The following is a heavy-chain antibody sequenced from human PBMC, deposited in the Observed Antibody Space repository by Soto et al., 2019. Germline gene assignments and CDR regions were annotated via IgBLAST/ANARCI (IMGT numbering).Heavy chain of an antibody. CDR1: GFTFSSYG. V-gene: IGHV3-30*18. Sequence: QVQLVESGGGVVQPGRSLRLSCAASGFTFSSYGMHWVRQAPGKWLEWVAVISYDGSNKYYADSVKVRFTISRDNSKNTLYLQMNSLRAEDTAVYYCAKVADSSSWYYYYGMDVWGQGTTVTVSS. D-gene: IGHD6-13*01. J-gene: IGHJ6*02. CDR3: AKVADSSSWYYYYGMDV. CDR2: ISYDGSNK.